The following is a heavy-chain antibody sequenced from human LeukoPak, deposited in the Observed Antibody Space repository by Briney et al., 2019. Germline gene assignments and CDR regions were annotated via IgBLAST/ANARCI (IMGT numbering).Heavy chain of an antibody. J-gene: IGHJ4*02. Sequence: PSETLSLTCTVSGGSISSYYWSWIRQPPGKGLEWIGYIYYSGSTNYNPSLESRVTISVDTSKNQFSLKLSSVTAADTAVYYCARAQENGYNPLPLDYWGQGTLVTVSS. CDR3: ARAQENGYNPLPLDY. D-gene: IGHD5-24*01. CDR1: GGSISSYY. V-gene: IGHV4-59*01. CDR2: IYYSGST.